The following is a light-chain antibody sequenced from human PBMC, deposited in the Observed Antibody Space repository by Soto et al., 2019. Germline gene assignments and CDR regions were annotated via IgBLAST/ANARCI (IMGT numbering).Light chain of an antibody. CDR2: LGF. Sequence: DIQITQSPSSLSASVGDRVTISCRASQNMRNYLNWYRQKPGIAPEFLIYLGFTVERVASSRFSVSGFGTEFTLTIKSLRPDDFGVYYGQQSYTLTYSFGQGTNLDIK. J-gene: IGKJ2*01. CDR3: QQSYTLTYS. CDR1: QNMRNY. V-gene: IGKV1-39*01.